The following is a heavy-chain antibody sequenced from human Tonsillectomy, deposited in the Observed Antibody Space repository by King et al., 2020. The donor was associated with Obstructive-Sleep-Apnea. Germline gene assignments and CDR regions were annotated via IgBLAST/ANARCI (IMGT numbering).Heavy chain of an antibody. CDR3: ARGPLYDILTGYYDPYWYFDL. D-gene: IGHD3-9*01. CDR2: INHSGST. Sequence: VQLQQWGAGLLKPSETLSLTCAVYGGSFSGYYWGWIRQPPGKGLEWIGEINHSGSTNYNPSLKSRVTISVDTSKNQFSLKLGSVTAADTAVYYCARGPLYDILTGYYDPYWYFDLWGRGTLVTVSS. V-gene: IGHV4-34*01. J-gene: IGHJ2*01. CDR1: GGSFSGYY.